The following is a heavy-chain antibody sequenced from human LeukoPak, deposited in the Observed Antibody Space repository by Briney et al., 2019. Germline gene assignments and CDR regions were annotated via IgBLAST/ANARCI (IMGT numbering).Heavy chain of an antibody. D-gene: IGHD3-22*01. Sequence: SETLSLTCTVSGGSISSGSYYWSWIRQPAGTGLEWIGRIYTSGSTNYNPSLKSRVTISVDTSMNQFSLKLSSVTAADTAVYYCARDGSMIVPSAYNWFDPWGQGTLVTVSS. CDR1: GGSISSGSYY. J-gene: IGHJ5*02. CDR3: ARDGSMIVPSAYNWFDP. CDR2: IYTSGST. V-gene: IGHV4-61*02.